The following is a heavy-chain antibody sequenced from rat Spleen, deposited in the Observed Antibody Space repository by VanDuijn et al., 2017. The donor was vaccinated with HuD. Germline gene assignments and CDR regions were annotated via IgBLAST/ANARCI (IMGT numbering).Heavy chain of an antibody. CDR2: ISYDGSST. CDR3: TTDPYYYSSYIPMDA. Sequence: EVQLVESGGGLVQPGRSMKLSCAASGFTFSNYDMAWVRQAPTKGLEWVASISYDGSSTYYRDSVKGRFTISRDNAKSTLYLQMDSLRSEDTATYYCTTDPYYYSSYIPMDAWGQGASVTVSS. D-gene: IGHD1-2*01. V-gene: IGHV5-20*01. J-gene: IGHJ4*01. CDR1: GFTFSNYD.